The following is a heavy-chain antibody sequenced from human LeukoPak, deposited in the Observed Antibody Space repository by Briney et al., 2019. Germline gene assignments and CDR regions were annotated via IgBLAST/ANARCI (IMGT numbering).Heavy chain of an antibody. CDR1: GGSISSSSYY. CDR2: IYYSGST. V-gene: IGHV4-31*03. CDR3: ARDRDDYSNYEKDYYYYYGMDV. Sequence: PSETLSLTCTVSGGSISSSSYYWGWIRQPPGKGLEWIGYIYYSGSTYYNPSLKSRVTISVDTSKNQFSLKLSSVTAADTAVYYCARDRDDYSNYEKDYYYYYGMDVWGQGTTVTVSS. D-gene: IGHD4-11*01. J-gene: IGHJ6*02.